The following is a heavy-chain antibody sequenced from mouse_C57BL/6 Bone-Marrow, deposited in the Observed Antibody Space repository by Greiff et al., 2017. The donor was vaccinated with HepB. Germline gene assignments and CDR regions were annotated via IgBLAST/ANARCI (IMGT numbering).Heavy chain of an antibody. D-gene: IGHD1-1*01. Sequence: EVKLLESGGGLVQPKGSLKLSCAASGFSFNTYAMNWVRQAPGKGLEWVARIRSKSNNYATYYADSVKDRFTISRDDSESMLYLQMNNLKTEDTAMYYCVRQDYGSSHWYFDVWGTGTTVTVSS. J-gene: IGHJ1*03. CDR3: VRQDYGSSHWYFDV. CDR2: IRSKSNNYAT. CDR1: GFSFNTYA. V-gene: IGHV10-1*01.